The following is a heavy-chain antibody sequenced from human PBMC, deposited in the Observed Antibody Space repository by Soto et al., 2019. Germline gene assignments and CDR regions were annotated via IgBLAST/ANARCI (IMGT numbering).Heavy chain of an antibody. CDR3: ARSIVVVTALDY. V-gene: IGHV1-46*01. CDR2: VNPLGGST. CDR1: GYTFTSYY. J-gene: IGHJ4*02. D-gene: IGHD2-21*02. Sequence: ASVKVSCKASGYTFTSYYMHWVRQAPGQGLEWMGIVNPLGGSTSYAQKFQGRVTITGDTSTTTVYMELSSLRSEDTAVYYCARSIVVVTALDYWGQGTLVTVSS.